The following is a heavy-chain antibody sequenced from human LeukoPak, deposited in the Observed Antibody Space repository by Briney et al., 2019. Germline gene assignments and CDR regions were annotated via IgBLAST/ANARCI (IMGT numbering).Heavy chain of an antibody. D-gene: IGHD2-15*01. CDR2: IKTKIDGGTT. CDR1: GFTFSNAY. J-gene: IGHJ4*02. Sequence: GGSLRLSCAASGFTFSNAYMSWVRQAPGKGLERVGRIKTKIDGGTTDYAAPVKGRFTISRDDSKNTLYLQMNSLKTEDTAVYYCTTSRWFTYYFDYWGQGTLVTVSS. V-gene: IGHV3-15*01. CDR3: TTSRWFTYYFDY.